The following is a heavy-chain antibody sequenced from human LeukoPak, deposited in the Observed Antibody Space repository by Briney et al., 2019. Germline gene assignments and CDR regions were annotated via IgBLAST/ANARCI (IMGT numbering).Heavy chain of an antibody. D-gene: IGHD2-15*01. CDR1: GGSISSYY. Sequence: PSETLSLTCTVSGGSISSYYWSWIRHPPGKGLEWIGYIYYSGSTNYNPSLKSRVTISVDTSKNQFSLKLSSVTAADAAVYYCAGGLGYCSGGSCAYFDYWGQGTLVTVSS. J-gene: IGHJ4*02. CDR2: IYYSGST. CDR3: AGGLGYCSGGSCAYFDY. V-gene: IGHV4-59*01.